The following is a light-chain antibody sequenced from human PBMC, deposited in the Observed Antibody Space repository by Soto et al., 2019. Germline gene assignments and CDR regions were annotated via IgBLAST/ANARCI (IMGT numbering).Light chain of an antibody. CDR2: EVT. CDR1: GSDVGGYDY. Sequence: QSALTQPASVSGSPGQSITISCTGTGSDVGGYDYVSWYQHHPGKAPKVMIYEVTNRPSGVSNRFSGSKSGNTASLTISGLLAEDEADYYCSSYTSSSTLVFGTGTKVTVL. CDR3: SSYTSSSTLV. V-gene: IGLV2-14*01. J-gene: IGLJ1*01.